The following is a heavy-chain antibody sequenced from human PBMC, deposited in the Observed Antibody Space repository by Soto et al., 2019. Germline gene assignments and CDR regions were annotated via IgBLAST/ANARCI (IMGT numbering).Heavy chain of an antibody. CDR2: ISYDGSNK. CDR1: GFTFSSYG. D-gene: IGHD2-2*01. Sequence: VGSLRLSCAASGFTFSSYGMHWVRQAPGKGLEWVAVISYDGSNKYYADSVKGRFTISRDNSKNTLYLQMNSLRAEDTAVYYGAKDAYPFSFSPPAESWGQGTLVTVSS. CDR3: AKDAYPFSFSPPAES. V-gene: IGHV3-30*18. J-gene: IGHJ4*02.